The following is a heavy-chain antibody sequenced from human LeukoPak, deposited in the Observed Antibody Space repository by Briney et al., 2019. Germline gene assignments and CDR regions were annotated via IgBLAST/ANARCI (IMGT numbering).Heavy chain of an antibody. CDR1: GFTFSSYA. V-gene: IGHV3-23*01. Sequence: GGSLRLSCAASGFTFSSYAMSWVRQAPGKGLEWVSAISGSGGSTYYADSVKGRFTISRDNSKNTLYLQMNSLRAEDTAVYYCAKDAYSNSWYNFDYYYYYYMDVWGKGTTVTVSS. CDR3: AKDAYSNSWYNFDYYYYYYMDV. D-gene: IGHD6-13*01. CDR2: ISGSGGST. J-gene: IGHJ6*03.